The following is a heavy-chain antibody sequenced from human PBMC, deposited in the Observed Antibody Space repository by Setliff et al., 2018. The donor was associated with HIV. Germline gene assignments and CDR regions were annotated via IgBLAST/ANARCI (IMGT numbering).Heavy chain of an antibody. Sequence: GGSLRHSCAASGFNVSSNYMSWVRQDPGKGLEWVSVIDSGTRTYYADSVKGRFTISRGNSKNTLYLQMNSLRAEDTAVYYCTSDGRHSSSWDYHYYYMDVCGKWTTFTVSS. CDR3: TSDGRHSSSWDYHYYYMDV. J-gene: IGHJ6*03. CDR1: GFNVSSNY. CDR2: IDSGTRT. V-gene: IGHV3-53*01. D-gene: IGHD6-13*01.